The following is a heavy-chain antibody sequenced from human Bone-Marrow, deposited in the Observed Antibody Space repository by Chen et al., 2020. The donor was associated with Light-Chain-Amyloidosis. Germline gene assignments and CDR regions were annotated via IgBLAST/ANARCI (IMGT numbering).Heavy chain of an antibody. Sequence: EVQLVESGGGLVKPGGSLRLSCAASGFTFSNAWMSWVRQAPGKGLEWVGRIKSKTDGGTTDYAAPVKGRFTISRDDSKNTLYLQMNSLKTEDTAVYYCTTDGRNYGDYPAAYYYYGMDVWGQGTTVTVSS. J-gene: IGHJ6*02. V-gene: IGHV3-15*01. CDR2: IKSKTDGGTT. CDR3: TTDGRNYGDYPAAYYYYGMDV. D-gene: IGHD4-17*01. CDR1: GFTFSNAW.